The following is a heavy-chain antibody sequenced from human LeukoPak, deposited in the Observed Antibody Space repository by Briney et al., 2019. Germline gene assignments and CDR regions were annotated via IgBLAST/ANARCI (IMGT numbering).Heavy chain of an antibody. CDR1: GFSFSSYG. V-gene: IGHV3-30*18. J-gene: IGHJ5*02. CDR2: ISYDGSNK. CDR3: AKDGGYSYGSTGIDP. D-gene: IGHD5-18*01. Sequence: GGSLRLSCEASGFSFSSYGMHWVRQAPGKGLEWVAVISYDGSNKYYADSVKGRFTISRDNSKNTLYLQMNSLRAEDTAVYYCAKDGGYSYGSTGIDPWGQGTLVTVSS.